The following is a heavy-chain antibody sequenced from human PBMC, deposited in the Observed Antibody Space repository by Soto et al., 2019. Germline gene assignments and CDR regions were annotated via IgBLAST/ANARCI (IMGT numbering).Heavy chain of an antibody. CDR3: ARGWVQLGFDP. CDR2: VHHSGTT. J-gene: IGHJ5*02. V-gene: IGHV4-59*01. D-gene: IGHD1-1*01. Sequence: SETLSLTYTVSGGSLNSYSWSWIRQPPGKRLEWIGYVHHSGTTKYNPSFKSRVNLSLDTSENQFSLKLSSVTAADTAVYYCARGWVQLGFDPWGQGTLVTVSS. CDR1: GGSLNSYS.